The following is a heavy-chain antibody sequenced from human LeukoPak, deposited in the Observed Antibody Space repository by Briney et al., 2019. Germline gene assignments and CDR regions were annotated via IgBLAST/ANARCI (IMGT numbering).Heavy chain of an antibody. Sequence: SETLPLTCTVSGGSISSGGYYWSWIRQHPGKGLEWIGYIYYSGSTYYNPSLKSRVTISVDTSKNQFSLKLSSVTAADTAVNYCASLIRNGYYFDYWGQGTLVTVSS. CDR3: ASLIRNGYYFDY. CDR2: IYYSGST. V-gene: IGHV4-31*03. CDR1: GGSISSGGYY. J-gene: IGHJ4*02. D-gene: IGHD1-14*01.